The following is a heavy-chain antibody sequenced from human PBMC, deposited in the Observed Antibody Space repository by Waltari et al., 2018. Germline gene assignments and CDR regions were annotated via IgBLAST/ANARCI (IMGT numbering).Heavy chain of an antibody. V-gene: IGHV3-23*01. CDR2: RIEGGGVT. CDR1: GFTFSNYA. Sequence: EVQLLEYGGGWVHPGGSLRLSCATSGFTFSNYAMYWFRQVPGRGLEFVSGRIEGGGVTYYADSVKGRFSISRDDSKNAQYLQMNSLRGEDTAIYYCATDPAFSFWGRGTLVTVSS. CDR3: ATDPAFSF. J-gene: IGHJ4*02.